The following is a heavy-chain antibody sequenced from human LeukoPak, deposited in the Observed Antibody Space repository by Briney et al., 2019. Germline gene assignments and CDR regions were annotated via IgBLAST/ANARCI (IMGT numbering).Heavy chain of an antibody. CDR1: GFTFSSNY. D-gene: IGHD6-13*01. J-gene: IGHJ4*02. CDR3: ARGPPYGGSSWNYYFDY. CDR2: IYSGGST. Sequence: GGSLRLSRAASGFTFSSNYMSWVRQAPGKGMEWVSVIYSGGSTYYSDSVKGRFTISRDNSNNPLYLQMNSLRAEDTAVYYCARGPPYGGSSWNYYFDYWGQGTLVTVSS. V-gene: IGHV3-53*01.